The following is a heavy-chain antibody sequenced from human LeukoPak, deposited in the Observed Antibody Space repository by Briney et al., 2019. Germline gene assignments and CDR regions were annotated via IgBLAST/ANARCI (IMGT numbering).Heavy chain of an antibody. V-gene: IGHV1-2*02. CDR3: ARVHDILTGYSDYYYMDV. J-gene: IGHJ6*03. CDR1: GYTFTGYY. D-gene: IGHD3-9*01. Sequence: ASVKVSCKASGYTFTGYYMHWVRQAPGQGLEWMGWINPNSGGTNYAQKFQGRVTMTRDTSISTAYMELSSLRSEDTAVYYCARVHDILTGYSDYYYMDVWGKGTTVTVSS. CDR2: INPNSGGT.